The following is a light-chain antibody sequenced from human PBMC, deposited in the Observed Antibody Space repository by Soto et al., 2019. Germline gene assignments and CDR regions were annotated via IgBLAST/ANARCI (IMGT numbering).Light chain of an antibody. CDR2: AIS. V-gene: IGKV3-20*01. Sequence: IVLTQSPGTLSLSPGERATLSCRSSESVSESQLAWYQQKAGQAPRLLIYAISSRAAGIPDRFRGSGSGTDFTLTITRVEPEDFAVYFCQQYGSSRWTFAQGTKVDIK. CDR3: QQYGSSRWT. CDR1: ESVSESQ. J-gene: IGKJ1*01.